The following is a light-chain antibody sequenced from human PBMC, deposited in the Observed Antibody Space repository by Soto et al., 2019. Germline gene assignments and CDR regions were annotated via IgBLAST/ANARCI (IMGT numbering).Light chain of an antibody. V-gene: IGKV3-20*01. CDR2: GAS. CDR1: QSVSSSY. Sequence: EIVLTQSPGTLSLSPGERATLSCRASQSVSSSYLAWYQQKFGQAPRLLIYGASSRTTGIPDRLSGSGYGTDFTLTISRLEPEDFAVSYCQQYGSSSWTFGQGTKVEIK. J-gene: IGKJ1*01. CDR3: QQYGSSSWT.